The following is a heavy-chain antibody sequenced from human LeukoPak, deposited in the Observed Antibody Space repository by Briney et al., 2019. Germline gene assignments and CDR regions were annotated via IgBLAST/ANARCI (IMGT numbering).Heavy chain of an antibody. V-gene: IGHV1-2*02. CDR2: INPNSGDT. CDR1: GYSFTDYY. Sequence: ASVKVSCKASGYSFTDYYLHWVRQAPGQGLEWMGWINPNSGDTKYAQKFQGRVTMTRDTSISTAYMELSRLTSDDTAVYYCARAGRTWFGVIWFGPWGQGTLVTVSS. D-gene: IGHD3-10*01. CDR3: ARAGRTWFGVIWFGP. J-gene: IGHJ5*02.